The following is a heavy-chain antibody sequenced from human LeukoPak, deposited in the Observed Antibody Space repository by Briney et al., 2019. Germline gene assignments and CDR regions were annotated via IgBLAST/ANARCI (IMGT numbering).Heavy chain of an antibody. V-gene: IGHV4-39*01. D-gene: IGHD1-26*01. CDR3: ARGREGLD. Sequence: SETLSLTCTVSGGSISSSSYYWGWIRQPPGKGLEWIGSIYYSGSTYYNPSLKSRVTISVDTSKNQFSLKLSSVTAADTAVYYCARGREGLDWGQGTLVTVSS. CDR2: IYYSGST. CDR1: GGSISSSSYY. J-gene: IGHJ4*02.